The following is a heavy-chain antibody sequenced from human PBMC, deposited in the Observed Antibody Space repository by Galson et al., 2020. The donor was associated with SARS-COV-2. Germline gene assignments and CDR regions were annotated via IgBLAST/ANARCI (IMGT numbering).Heavy chain of an antibody. D-gene: IGHD3-22*01. V-gene: IGHV3-30-3*01. CDR3: AGSSGYYWASVDY. J-gene: IGHJ4*02. Sequence: SCAASGFTFSSYAMHWVRQAPGKGLEWVAVISYDGRNKYYADYVKGRFTISRDNSKNTLYLQMNSLRAEDTAVYYCAGSSGYYWASVDYWGQGTLVTVSS. CDR1: GFTFSSYA. CDR2: ISYDGRNK.